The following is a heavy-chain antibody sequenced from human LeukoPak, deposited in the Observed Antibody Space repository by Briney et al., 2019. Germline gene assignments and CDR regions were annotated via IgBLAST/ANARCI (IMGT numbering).Heavy chain of an antibody. J-gene: IGHJ4*02. D-gene: IGHD3-22*01. CDR1: GFTFSSYA. Sequence: GGSLRLSCAASGFTFSSYAMSWVRQAPGKGLEWVSAISCSGGSTYYADSVKGRFTISRDNSKSTLYLQMNSLRAEDTAVYYCAKDGVVVVDYWGQGTLVTVSS. CDR3: AKDGVVVVDY. V-gene: IGHV3-23*01. CDR2: ISCSGGST.